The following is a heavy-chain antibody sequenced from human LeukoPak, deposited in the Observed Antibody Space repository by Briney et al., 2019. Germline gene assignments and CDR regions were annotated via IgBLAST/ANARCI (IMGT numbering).Heavy chain of an antibody. CDR3: AIGYDYGDYEGLDY. J-gene: IGHJ4*02. CDR2: ISSSGSTI. V-gene: IGHV3-48*03. D-gene: IGHD4-17*01. CDR1: GFTFSSYE. Sequence: GGSLRLSCAASGFTFSSYEMNWVRQAPGKGLEWVSYISSSGSTIYYADSVKGRFTISRDNAKNSLYLQMNSLRAEDTAVYCCAIGYDYGDYEGLDYWGQGTLVTVSS.